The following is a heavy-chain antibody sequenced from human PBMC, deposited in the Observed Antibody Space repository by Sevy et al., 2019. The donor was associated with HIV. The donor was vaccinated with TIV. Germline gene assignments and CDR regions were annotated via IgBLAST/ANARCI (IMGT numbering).Heavy chain of an antibody. CDR2: INTNTGNP. CDR3: ARSPYAESRENVRGLAY. Sequence: ASVKVSCRTSGYTFTTHVINWVRQAPGQGLEWMGWINTNTGNPTYAQGFTGRFVFSLDTSVSTAYLQISSLKTADTAVYDSARSPYAESRENVRGLAYWGQGTLVTVSS. CDR1: GYTFTTHV. D-gene: IGHD3-16*01. J-gene: IGHJ4*02. V-gene: IGHV7-4-1*02.